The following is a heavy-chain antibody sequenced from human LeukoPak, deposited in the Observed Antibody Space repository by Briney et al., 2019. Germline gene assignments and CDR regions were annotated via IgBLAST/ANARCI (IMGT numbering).Heavy chain of an antibody. J-gene: IGHJ3*02. D-gene: IGHD3-3*01. CDR2: IYYSGST. CDR3: AKDWNGFPLEWLFDAFDI. CDR1: GGSISSSSYY. Sequence: NPSETLSLTCTVSGGSISSSSYYWGWIHQPPGKGLEWIGSIYYSGSTYYNPSLKSRVTISVDTSKNQFSLKLSSVTAEDTAVYYCAKDWNGFPLEWLFDAFDIWGQGTMVTVSS. V-gene: IGHV4-39*07.